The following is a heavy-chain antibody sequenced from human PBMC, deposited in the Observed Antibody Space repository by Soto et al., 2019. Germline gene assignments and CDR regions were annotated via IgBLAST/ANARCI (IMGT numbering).Heavy chain of an antibody. Sequence: PSETLSLTCTVSGGSTSSGGFYWSWIRQHPGKGLEWIGYIYYSGISYYNPSVKSRVSISLVTSRNQFSMTLNSVTAADTAVYYCARNGYTYGMDVWGQGATVTVSS. V-gene: IGHV4-31*03. CDR2: IYYSGIS. CDR3: ARNGYTYGMDV. CDR1: GGSTSSGGFY. D-gene: IGHD5-18*01. J-gene: IGHJ6*02.